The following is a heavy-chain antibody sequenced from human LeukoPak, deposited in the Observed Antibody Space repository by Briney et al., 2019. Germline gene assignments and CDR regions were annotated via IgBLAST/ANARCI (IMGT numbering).Heavy chain of an antibody. CDR2: INHSGST. Sequence: SETLSLTCAVYGGSFSGYYWSWIRQPPGKGLEWIGEINHSGSTNYNPSLKSRVTISVDTSKNQFSLKLSSVIAADTAVYYCARGLSFDYWGQGTLVTVSS. CDR3: ARGLSFDY. J-gene: IGHJ4*02. CDR1: GGSFSGYY. V-gene: IGHV4-34*01.